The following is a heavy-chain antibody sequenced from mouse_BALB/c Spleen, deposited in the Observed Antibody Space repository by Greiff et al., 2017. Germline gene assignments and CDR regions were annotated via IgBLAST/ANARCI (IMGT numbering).Heavy chain of an antibody. V-gene: IGHV14-4*02. D-gene: IGHD2-2*01. J-gene: IGHJ4*01. Sequence: EVKLMESGAELVRSGASVKLSCTASGFNIKDYYMHWVKQRPEQGLEWIGWIDPGNGDTEYAPKFQGKATMTADTSSNTAYLQLSSLTSEDTAVYDCDGYYGSGRRYAMDYWGQGTSVTVSS. CDR3: DGYYGSGRRYAMDY. CDR1: GFNIKDYY. CDR2: IDPGNGDT.